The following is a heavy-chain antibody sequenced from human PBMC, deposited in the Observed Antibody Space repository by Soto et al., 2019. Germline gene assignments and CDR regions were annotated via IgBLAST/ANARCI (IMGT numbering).Heavy chain of an antibody. J-gene: IGHJ6*03. V-gene: IGHV3-7*01. CDR3: ARVEGSTIAGAIYYYMDV. CDR1: GFTFSNYW. CDR2: IKQDGSDK. D-gene: IGHD6-25*01. Sequence: GGSLRLSCAASGFTFSNYWMTWVRQAPGTGLEWVVNIKQDGSDKYYVDSVKGRFTISRDNAKNSLYLQMNSLRAEDTAVYYCARVEGSTIAGAIYYYMDVWGKGTTVTVSS.